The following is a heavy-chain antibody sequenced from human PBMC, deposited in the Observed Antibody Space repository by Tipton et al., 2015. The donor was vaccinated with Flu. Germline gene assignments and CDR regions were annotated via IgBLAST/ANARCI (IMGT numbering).Heavy chain of an antibody. CDR3: AMIDTSTWALNDDFRH. CDR1: GFTFNNFA. D-gene: IGHD3-22*01. V-gene: IGHV3-23*01. Sequence: SLRLSCSASGFTFNNFAMSWVRQASRKGLEWVSYISGSGLSTYYADSVKGRFTISRDSSKNTLYLHMSRLRAEDTAVYFCAMIDTSTWALNDDFRHWGQGTLLTVSS. J-gene: IGHJ1*01. CDR2: ISGSGLST.